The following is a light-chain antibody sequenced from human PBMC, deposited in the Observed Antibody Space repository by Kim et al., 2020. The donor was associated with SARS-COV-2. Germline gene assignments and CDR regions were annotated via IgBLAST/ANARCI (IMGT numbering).Light chain of an antibody. CDR1: KLGDKY. CDR2: QDS. V-gene: IGLV3-1*01. J-gene: IGLJ2*01. Sequence: VSPEQTARITCSGDKLGDKYACWYQQKPGQSPVLVIYQDSKRPSGIPERFSGSNSGNTATLTISGTQAMDEADYYCQAWDSSTAVFGGGTQLTVL. CDR3: QAWDSSTAV.